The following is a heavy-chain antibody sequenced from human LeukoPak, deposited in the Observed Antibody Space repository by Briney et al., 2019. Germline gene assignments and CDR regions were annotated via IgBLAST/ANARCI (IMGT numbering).Heavy chain of an antibody. V-gene: IGHV4-59*08. CDR2: IYYSGST. CDR3: ARLVATQHLDY. CDR1: GGSISRYY. J-gene: IGHJ4*02. D-gene: IGHD5-12*01. Sequence: PSETLSLTCTVSGGSISRYYWSWIRQPPGKGLEWIGYIYYSGSTNYNPSLKSRVTISVDTSKNQFSLKLSSVTAADTAAYYCARLVATQHLDYWGKGTLVTVSS.